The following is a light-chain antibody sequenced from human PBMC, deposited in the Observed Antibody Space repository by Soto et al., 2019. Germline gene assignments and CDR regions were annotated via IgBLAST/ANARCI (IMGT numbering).Light chain of an antibody. CDR3: SSYTRSGAV. Sequence: QSALTQPASVSGSPGQSTAISCTGTSSDVGDRKCVSWYQHHPGKAPKLIIFDVSHWPSGVSNRFSGSNSGNTASLTISGLQAEDEADYYCSSYTRSGAVFGGGTKLTVL. CDR1: SSDVGDRKC. V-gene: IGLV2-14*03. J-gene: IGLJ2*01. CDR2: DVS.